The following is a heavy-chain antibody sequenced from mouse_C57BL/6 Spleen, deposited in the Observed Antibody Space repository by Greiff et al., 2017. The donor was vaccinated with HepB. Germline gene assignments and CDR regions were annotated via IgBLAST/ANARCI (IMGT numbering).Heavy chain of an antibody. V-gene: IGHV1-52*01. Sequence: QVQLQQPGAELVRPGSSVKLSCKASGYTFTSYWMHWVKQRPIQGLEWIGNIDPSDSDTHYNQKFKDKATLTVDKSSSTAYMQLSSLTSEDSAVYYCAREYYDYSWFAYWGQGTLVTVSA. CDR2: IDPSDSDT. CDR1: GYTFTSYW. CDR3: AREYYDYSWFAY. D-gene: IGHD2-4*01. J-gene: IGHJ3*01.